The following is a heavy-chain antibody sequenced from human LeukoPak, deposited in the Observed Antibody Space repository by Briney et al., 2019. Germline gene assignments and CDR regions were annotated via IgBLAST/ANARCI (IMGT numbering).Heavy chain of an antibody. CDR1: GFTFSNYW. Sequence: PGGSLRLSCAASGFTFSNYWMHWARQAPGKGLVWVSRINSDMSGTNYADSVKGRFTISRDNAKNTLYLQMNSLRAEDTAVYYCARDIAVAGNYLDYWGQGTLVTVSS. D-gene: IGHD6-19*01. V-gene: IGHV3-74*01. CDR3: ARDIAVAGNYLDY. CDR2: INSDMSGT. J-gene: IGHJ4*02.